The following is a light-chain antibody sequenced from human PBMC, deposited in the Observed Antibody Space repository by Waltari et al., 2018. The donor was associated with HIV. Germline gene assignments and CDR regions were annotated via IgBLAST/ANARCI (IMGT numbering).Light chain of an antibody. CDR3: AAWDDSLSGYV. CDR1: SSNIGSQN. Sequence: QSVLTQPPSASGTPGQRVTISCSGRSSNIGSQNVYWYQQLPGTAPKLLIYRNNQRPSGVPDRFSGSKSGTSASLSISGLRSEDEADYYWAAWDDSLSGYVFGTGTKVTVL. J-gene: IGLJ1*01. V-gene: IGLV1-47*01. CDR2: RNN.